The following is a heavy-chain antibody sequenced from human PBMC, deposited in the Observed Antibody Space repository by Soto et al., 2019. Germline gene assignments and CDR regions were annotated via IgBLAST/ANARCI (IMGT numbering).Heavy chain of an antibody. V-gene: IGHV4-59*01. CDR3: ARDGSGYDYIWGSYRYPTPLVY. J-gene: IGHJ4*02. Sequence: QPPGKGLEWIGYIYYSGSTNYNPSLKSRVTISVDTSKNQFSLKLSSVTAADTAVYYCARDGSGYDYIWGSYRYPTPLVYWGQGTLVTVSS. D-gene: IGHD3-16*02. CDR2: IYYSGST.